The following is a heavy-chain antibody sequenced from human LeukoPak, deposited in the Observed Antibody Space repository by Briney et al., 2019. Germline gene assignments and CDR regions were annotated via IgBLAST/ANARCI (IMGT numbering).Heavy chain of an antibody. CDR1: GGTFSNYG. CDR3: ARARYSTGWYWWFDP. CDR2: SIPIFDTT. D-gene: IGHD6-19*01. J-gene: IGHJ5*02. Sequence: SVTVSCKASGGTFSNYGISWVRQAPGQGLEWMGASIPIFDTTNYAQKFQGRFTITADKSTSTAYMELSSLRSEDTAVYYCARARYSTGWYWWFDPWGQGALVTVSS. V-gene: IGHV1-69*06.